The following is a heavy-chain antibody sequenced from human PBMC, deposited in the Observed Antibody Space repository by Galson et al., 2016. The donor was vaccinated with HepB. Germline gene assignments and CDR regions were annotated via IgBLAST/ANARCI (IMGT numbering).Heavy chain of an antibody. CDR3: VADFVGPDDP. V-gene: IGHV3-74*03. D-gene: IGHD1-26*01. CDR2: LNPGVSRT. J-gene: IGHJ5*02. Sequence: SLRLSCAFSGLTFSKYYMHWVRQVPGQGLVWVALLNPGVSRTEHADTVQGRVTISKDNAKNTLYMQMNSLRAEDTAVYYCVADFVGPDDPWGQGTLVTVSS. CDR1: GLTFSKYY.